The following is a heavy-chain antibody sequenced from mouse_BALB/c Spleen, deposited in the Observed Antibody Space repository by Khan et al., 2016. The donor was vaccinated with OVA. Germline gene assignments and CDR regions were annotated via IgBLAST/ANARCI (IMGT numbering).Heavy chain of an antibody. CDR1: GFTFTDYY. V-gene: IGHV7-3*02. CDR3: ARETVVDIYWYLDV. D-gene: IGHD1-1*01. J-gene: IGHJ1*01. Sequence: EVELVESGGGLVQPGGSLRLSCATSGFTFTDYYMSWVRQPPGKALEWLGFIRNKANGYTTEYSASVKGRFTISRDNSQSIVYLQMHTLRAEDSATYYCARETVVDIYWYLDVWGAGTTVTVSS. CDR2: IRNKANGYTT.